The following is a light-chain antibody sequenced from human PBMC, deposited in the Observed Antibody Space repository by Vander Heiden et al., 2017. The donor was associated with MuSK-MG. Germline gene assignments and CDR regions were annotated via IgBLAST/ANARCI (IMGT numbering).Light chain of an antibody. Sequence: SQITQSPSSLSASVGDRVTITCQASQDISNYINWYQKEPGKAPKLLIYDASNLEIGVPSRFSGSAPRRALSCTIRSLQPPDIETYSSQQADNLPNAYGEGTRLELK. V-gene: IGKV1-33*01. CDR3: QQADNLPNA. CDR1: QDISNY. CDR2: DAS. J-gene: IGKJ5*01.